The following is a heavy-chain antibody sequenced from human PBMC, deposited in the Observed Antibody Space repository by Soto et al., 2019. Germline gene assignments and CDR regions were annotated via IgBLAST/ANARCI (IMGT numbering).Heavy chain of an antibody. Sequence: PSETLSLTCTVSGASLNSHYWSWIRQSPGKGLEWIGYIYHMGGTDYNPSLKSRVTISIDKSKNKFSLNLRSVTAADTAVYFCARLTYKSGFKWLDHWRQETKVTAS. V-gene: IGHV4-59*03. J-gene: IGHJ5*02. CDR2: IYHMGGT. CDR3: ARLTYKSGFKWLDH. CDR1: GASLNSHY. D-gene: IGHD5-12*01.